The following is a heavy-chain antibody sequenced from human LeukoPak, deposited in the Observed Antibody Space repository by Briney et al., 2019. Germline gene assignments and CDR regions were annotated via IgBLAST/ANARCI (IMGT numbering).Heavy chain of an antibody. CDR1: GFTFSSSA. CDR3: ASSGCGSTCYSGVLN. Sequence: PGGSLRLSCAASGFTFSSSAMNWVRQAPGKGLEWVSAISGDGRSTYYADSVKGRFTISRDNSKNTLYLQMNSLRAEDTALYYCASSGCGSTCYSGVLNWGQGTLVTVSS. D-gene: IGHD2-15*01. J-gene: IGHJ4*02. CDR2: ISGDGRST. V-gene: IGHV3-23*01.